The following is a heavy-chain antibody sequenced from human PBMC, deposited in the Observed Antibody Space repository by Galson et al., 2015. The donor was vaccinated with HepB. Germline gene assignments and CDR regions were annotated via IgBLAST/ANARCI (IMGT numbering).Heavy chain of an antibody. CDR2: INPNSGGT. Sequence: SVKVSCKASGYTFTGYYMHWVRQAPGQGLEWMGRINPNSGGTNYAQKFQGRVTMTRGTSISTAYMELSRLRSDDTAVYYCARDRGGWETIYYYYYYGMDVWGQGTTVTVSS. J-gene: IGHJ6*02. CDR3: ARDRGGWETIYYYYYYGMDV. V-gene: IGHV1-2*06. CDR1: GYTFTGYY. D-gene: IGHD3-10*01.